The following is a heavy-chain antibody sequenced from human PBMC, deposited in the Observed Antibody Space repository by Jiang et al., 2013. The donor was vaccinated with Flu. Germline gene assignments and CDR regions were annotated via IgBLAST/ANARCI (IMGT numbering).Heavy chain of an antibody. D-gene: IGHD3-16*01. CDR3: ARGGFYSY. V-gene: IGHV1-2*02. Sequence: SGAEVKKPGASVKVSCKASGYTFTAYYIHWMRQAPGQGLEWMGWIDPKSGGTSYSQNFQDRVTMTRDTSITTVYMELNRLRSDDTAIYYCARGGFYSYWGQGTLVTVSS. J-gene: IGHJ4*02. CDR1: GYTFTAYY. CDR2: IDPKSGGT.